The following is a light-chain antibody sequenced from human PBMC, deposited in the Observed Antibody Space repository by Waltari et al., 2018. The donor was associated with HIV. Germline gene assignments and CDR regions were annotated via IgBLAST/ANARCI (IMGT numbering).Light chain of an antibody. CDR3: CSYAGTSDYVI. CDR1: SSDVQIYHL. CDR2: EVT. V-gene: IGLV2-23*02. J-gene: IGLJ2*01. Sequence: QYALTQIASVSGSPGPSITISCTATSSDVQIYHLVSLYQHRPGNAPKLIIYEVTKRPFGISSRFSGSKSGNMASLTISGLQSEDEADYYCCSYAGTSDYVIFSGGTKLTVL.